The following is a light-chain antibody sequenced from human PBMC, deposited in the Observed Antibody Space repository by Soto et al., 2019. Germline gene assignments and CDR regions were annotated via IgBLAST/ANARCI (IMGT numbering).Light chain of an antibody. V-gene: IGKV2-30*01. CDR2: KVS. J-gene: IGKJ1*01. CDR1: QSLVYSDGNIY. CDR3: MQGTHWPWT. Sequence: DVVMTQSPLSLPVTLGQPASISCRSSQSLVYSDGNIYLNWFQQRPGQSPRRLIYKVSNRDSGVPDRFSGSGSGTDFTLEISRVEAEDVGVYYCMQGTHWPWTFDQGTKVEIK.